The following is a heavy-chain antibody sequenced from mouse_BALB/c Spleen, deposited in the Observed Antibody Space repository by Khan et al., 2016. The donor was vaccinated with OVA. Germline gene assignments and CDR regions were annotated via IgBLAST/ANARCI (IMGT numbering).Heavy chain of an antibody. CDR3: VNHGSSSAWFSY. Sequence: QVQLQQSGTELAKPGASVKMTCKASGYTFTSYWMHWVKQRPGQGLEWIGYINPSTDDTEYNQKFKDKATLTADKSSSTAYMKLTSLTSEDSAVXYCVNHGSSSAWFSYWGPGTLVTVSA. D-gene: IGHD1-1*01. J-gene: IGHJ3*01. CDR2: INPSTDDT. CDR1: GYTFTSYW. V-gene: IGHV1-7*01.